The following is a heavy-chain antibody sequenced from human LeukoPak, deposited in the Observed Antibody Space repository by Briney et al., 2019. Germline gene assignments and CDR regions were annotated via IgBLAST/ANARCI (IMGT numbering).Heavy chain of an antibody. D-gene: IGHD4-17*01. CDR2: IKQDGSEK. CDR3: ARGGYGDYEGYFDY. V-gene: IGHV3-7*03. J-gene: IGHJ4*02. CDR1: GFTFNNYW. Sequence: GGSLRLSCAASGFTFNNYWMRLVRQAPGKGLQWVANIKQDGSEKYYVDSVKGRFTISRDNAKNSLYVQMNSLRAEDTAVYYCARGGYGDYEGYFDYWGQGTLVTASS.